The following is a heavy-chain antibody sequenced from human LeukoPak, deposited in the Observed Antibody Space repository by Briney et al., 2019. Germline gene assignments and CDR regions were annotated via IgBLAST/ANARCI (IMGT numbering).Heavy chain of an antibody. CDR2: IYYSGST. CDR1: GGSISSYY. D-gene: IGHD3-10*01. J-gene: IGHJ6*04. V-gene: IGHV4-59*01. Sequence: PSETLSLTCTVSGGSISSYYWSWIQQPPGKGLEWIGYIYYSGSTNYNPSLKSRVTISVDTSKNQFSLKLSSVTAADTAVYYCARSFHTYYYGSGFYGMDVWGKGTTVTVSS. CDR3: ARSFHTYYYGSGFYGMDV.